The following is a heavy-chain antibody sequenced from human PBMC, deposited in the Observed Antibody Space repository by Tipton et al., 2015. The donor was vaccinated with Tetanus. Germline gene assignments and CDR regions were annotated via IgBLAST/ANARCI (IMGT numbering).Heavy chain of an antibody. D-gene: IGHD6-19*01. CDR1: GFTFSNYW. Sequence: GSLRLFCAASGFTFSNYWMHWVRQAPGKGLMWVSRISGDGSRTTYAASVKGRFTISRDNAKNTVYLQMNSLGAEDTAVYYCARALAVAGTGGFDPWGQGTLVTVSS. J-gene: IGHJ5*02. CDR3: ARALAVAGTGGFDP. CDR2: ISGDGSRT. V-gene: IGHV3-74*03.